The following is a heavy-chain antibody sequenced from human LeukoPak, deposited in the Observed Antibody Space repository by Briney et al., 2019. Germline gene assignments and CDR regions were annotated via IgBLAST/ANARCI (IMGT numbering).Heavy chain of an antibody. CDR3: ARDWGVGSGSPFDY. Sequence: GASVKVSCKASGYTFTRYGISWVRQAPGQGLEWMGCISAYNGNTNYAQKLQGRVTMTTDTSTSTAYMELRSLRSDDTAVYYCARDWGVGSGSPFDYWGQGTLVTVSS. CDR2: ISAYNGNT. CDR1: GYTFTRYG. J-gene: IGHJ4*02. D-gene: IGHD3-10*01. V-gene: IGHV1-18*01.